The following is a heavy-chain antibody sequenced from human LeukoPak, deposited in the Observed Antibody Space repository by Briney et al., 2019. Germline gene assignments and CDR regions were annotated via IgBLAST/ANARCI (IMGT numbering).Heavy chain of an antibody. Sequence: KPGGSQRLSCAASGFTFSSYSMNWVRQAPGKGLEWVSSISSSSSYIYYANSVKGRFTISRDNAKNSLYLQINSLRAEDTAVYYCAREDGDYVFDYWGQGTLVTVSS. CDR1: GFTFSSYS. J-gene: IGHJ4*02. D-gene: IGHD4-17*01. CDR2: ISSSSSYI. CDR3: AREDGDYVFDY. V-gene: IGHV3-21*01.